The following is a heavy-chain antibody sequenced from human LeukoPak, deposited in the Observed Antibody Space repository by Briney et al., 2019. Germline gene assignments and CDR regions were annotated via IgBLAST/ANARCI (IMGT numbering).Heavy chain of an antibody. CDR2: IYSGGST. V-gene: IGHV3-66*01. J-gene: IGHJ4*02. D-gene: IGHD3-22*01. Sequence: PGGSLRLSCATSGFTVSSNHMSWVRQAPGKGLEWVSVIYSGGSTYDADSVKGRFTISRDKSKNTLYLQMTSPRAEDTAVYYCARAHSSGYHYVDYWGQGTLVTVSS. CDR1: GFTVSSNH. CDR3: ARAHSSGYHYVDY.